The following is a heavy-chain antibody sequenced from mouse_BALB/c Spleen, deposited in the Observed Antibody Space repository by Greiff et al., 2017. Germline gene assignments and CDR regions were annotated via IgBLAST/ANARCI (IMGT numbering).Heavy chain of an antibody. Sequence: EVQLQQSGPELVKPGASVKISCKASGYSFTGYYMHWVKQSHVKSLEWIGRINPYNGATSYNQNFKDKASLTVDKSSSTAYMELHSLTSEDSAVYYCAREDYVQGGDYWGQGTTLTVSS. D-gene: IGHD2-4*01. V-gene: IGHV1-26*01. J-gene: IGHJ2*01. CDR3: AREDYVQGGDY. CDR1: GYSFTGYY. CDR2: INPYNGAT.